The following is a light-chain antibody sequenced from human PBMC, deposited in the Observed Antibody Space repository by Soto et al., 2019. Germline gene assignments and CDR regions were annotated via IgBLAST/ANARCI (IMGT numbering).Light chain of an antibody. CDR3: QSYDSRLGGYV. V-gene: IGLV1-40*01. CDR1: SSNIGAGYD. J-gene: IGLJ1*01. CDR2: DNN. Sequence: QSVLTQPPSVSGAPGQRVTISCTGSSSNIGAGYDVHWYQQLPGTAPKLLIYDNNNRPSGVPDRFSGSKSGTSASLAITGLQAEDEADYYCQSYDSRLGGYVFGIGTKVTVL.